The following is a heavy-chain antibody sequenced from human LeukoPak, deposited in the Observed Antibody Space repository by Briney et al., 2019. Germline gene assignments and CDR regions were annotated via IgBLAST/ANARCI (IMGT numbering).Heavy chain of an antibody. CDR2: INHSGST. CDR3: AKGAGGFSYYNWFDP. V-gene: IGHV4-34*01. J-gene: IGHJ5*02. D-gene: IGHD5-18*01. Sequence: SETLSLTCAVYGGPFSGYYWSWIRQPPGKGLEWIGEINHSGSTNYNPSLKSRVTISVDTSKNQFSLKLASVTAVDTAVYYCAKGAGGFSYYNWFDPWGQGTLVTVSS. CDR1: GGPFSGYY.